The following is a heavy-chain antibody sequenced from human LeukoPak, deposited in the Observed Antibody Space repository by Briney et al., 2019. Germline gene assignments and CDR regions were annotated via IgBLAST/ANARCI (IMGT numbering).Heavy chain of an antibody. Sequence: GGSLRLSCAASGFTFSSFAMSWVRQAPGKGLEWVSVISGSGGNTYYADSVKGRFTISRDNSKNTLYLQMNSLRAGDTAVYYCAKGRARIAAASDYWGQGTLVTVSS. J-gene: IGHJ4*02. CDR3: AKGRARIAAASDY. CDR2: ISGSGGNT. D-gene: IGHD6-13*01. CDR1: GFTFSSFA. V-gene: IGHV3-23*01.